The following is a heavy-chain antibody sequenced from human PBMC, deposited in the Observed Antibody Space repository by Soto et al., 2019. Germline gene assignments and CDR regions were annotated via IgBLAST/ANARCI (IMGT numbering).Heavy chain of an antibody. CDR3: AKDPSTGPPDC. Sequence: GGSLRLYCAAAGFMFSCYGMSWVRQAPGKGLQWVATIHPSGGSTHYAESVRGRFTISRDNSRDTLYLQMNSLRAEDTAVYYCAKDPSTGPPDCWGQGALVTVSS. CDR2: IHPSGGST. V-gene: IGHV3-23*01. CDR1: GFMFSCYG. J-gene: IGHJ4*02. D-gene: IGHD3-9*01.